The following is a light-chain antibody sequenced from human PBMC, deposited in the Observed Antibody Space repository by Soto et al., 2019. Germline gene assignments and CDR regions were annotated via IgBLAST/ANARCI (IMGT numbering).Light chain of an antibody. Sequence: EIVLTQSPATLSLSPGERATLSCRASQSVSRYLAWLQQKPGQAPRLLIYDASNRATDIPSRFSGSGSGTDFTLTNNSLEAEDSAIYYCQHRSNWPLTFGGGTKVEIK. CDR3: QHRSNWPLT. CDR2: DAS. CDR1: QSVSRY. V-gene: IGKV3-11*01. J-gene: IGKJ4*01.